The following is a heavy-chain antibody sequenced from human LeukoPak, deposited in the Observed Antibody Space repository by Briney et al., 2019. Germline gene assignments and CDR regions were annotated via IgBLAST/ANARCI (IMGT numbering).Heavy chain of an antibody. J-gene: IGHJ4*02. CDR2: IWYDGSDK. CDR3: ARAEPYDPRYFDY. CDR1: GFTFSSCG. V-gene: IGHV3-33*08. D-gene: IGHD5-12*01. Sequence: PGGSLRLSCAASGFTFSSCGMHWVRHAPGKGLEWVAVIWYDGSDKYHADSVKGRFTISRDNSKNTLYLQMNSLRAEDTAVYYCARAEPYDPRYFDYWGQGTLVSVSS.